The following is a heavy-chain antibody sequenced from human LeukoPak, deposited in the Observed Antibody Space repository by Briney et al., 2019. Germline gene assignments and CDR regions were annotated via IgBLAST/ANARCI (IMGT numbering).Heavy chain of an antibody. CDR3: ARGGVTTIAQYDY. D-gene: IGHD5-12*01. V-gene: IGHV4-34*01. Sequence: SETLSLTCTVFGGSFTDYFWTWIRHSPGKGLEWIGEINDYTGDSKYNPSLNSRVSISLEKSKNHFSLKLSSVTAADTAVYFCARGGVTTIAQYDYWGQGILVTVSS. CDR1: GGSFTDYF. CDR2: INDYTGDS. J-gene: IGHJ4*02.